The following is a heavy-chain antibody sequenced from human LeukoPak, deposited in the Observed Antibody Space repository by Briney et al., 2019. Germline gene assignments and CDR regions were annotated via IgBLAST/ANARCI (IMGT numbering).Heavy chain of an antibody. J-gene: IGHJ6*02. V-gene: IGHV3-48*03. CDR3: ARVRSGLHMDV. CDR1: GFTSSSYE. Sequence: PGGSLRLSCAASGFTSSSYEMNWVRQAPGKGLEWVSYISSSGSPVYYADSVKGRFTISRDNAKNSLYLQMNSLRAEDTALYYCARVRSGLHMDVWGQGTTVTVSS. D-gene: IGHD2-15*01. CDR2: ISSSGSPV.